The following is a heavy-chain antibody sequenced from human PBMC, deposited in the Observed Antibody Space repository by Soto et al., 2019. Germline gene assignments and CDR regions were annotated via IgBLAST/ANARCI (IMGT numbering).Heavy chain of an antibody. CDR1: GFIFSNAW. V-gene: IGHV3-15*07. Sequence: GGSLRLSCAVSGFIFSNAWMNWVRQAPGKGLEWVGRIKSKADGGATDYAAPVKGRFTISRDDSKDMLYLQLNSLKTEDTAVYYSTTDLKLNMITVAEWGQGSMVTVSS. CDR3: TTDLKLNMITVAE. D-gene: IGHD3-22*01. J-gene: IGHJ4*02. CDR2: IKSKADGGAT.